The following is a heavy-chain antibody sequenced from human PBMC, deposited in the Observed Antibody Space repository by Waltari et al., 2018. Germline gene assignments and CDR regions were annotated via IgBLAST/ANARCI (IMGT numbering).Heavy chain of an antibody. J-gene: IGHJ3*02. CDR2: ISSSSSYI. Sequence: EVQLVESGGGLVKPGGSLRLSCAASGFTFSSYSMNWVRQAPGKGLEWVSSISSSSSYIYYADSVKGRFTISRDNAKNSLYLQMNSLRAEDTAVYYCARDAGYSYGYAFDIWGQGTMVTVSS. V-gene: IGHV3-21*01. CDR1: GFTFSSYS. CDR3: ARDAGYSYGYAFDI. D-gene: IGHD5-18*01.